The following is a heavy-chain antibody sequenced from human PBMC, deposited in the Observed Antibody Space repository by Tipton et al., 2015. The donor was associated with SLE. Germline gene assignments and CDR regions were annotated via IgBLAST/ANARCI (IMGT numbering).Heavy chain of an antibody. V-gene: IGHV3-23*03. CDR1: GGTFSSYT. J-gene: IGHJ6*02. CDR2: IFSGGST. D-gene: IGHD3-16*01. CDR3: AKDQGITFGGVARPTGYYGMDV. Sequence: QLVQSGAEVKKPGSSVKVSCKASGGTFSSYTISWVRQAPGKGLEWVSLIFSGGSTYYADSVKGRFTISRNNSKNTLYLQMNSLRVEDTAIYYCAKDQGITFGGVARPTGYYGMDVWGQGTTVTVSS.